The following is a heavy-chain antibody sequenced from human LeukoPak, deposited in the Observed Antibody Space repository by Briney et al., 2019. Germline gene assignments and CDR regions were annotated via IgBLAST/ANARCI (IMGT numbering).Heavy chain of an antibody. D-gene: IGHD5-24*01. CDR1: GFTFGSSA. V-gene: IGHV3-23*01. Sequence: PGGSLRLSCAASGFTFGSSAMSWVRQAPGKGLEWVLSISGSGSGGSTYYADSVKGRFTISRDNSKNTLYLQMNSLRAEDTAVYYCAKSGYNRFDYWGQGTLVTVSS. CDR2: ISGSGSGGST. J-gene: IGHJ4*02. CDR3: AKSGYNRFDY.